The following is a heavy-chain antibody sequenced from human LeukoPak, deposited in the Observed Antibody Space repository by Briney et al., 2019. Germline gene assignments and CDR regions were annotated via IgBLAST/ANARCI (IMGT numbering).Heavy chain of an antibody. CDR3: ARPLMVGSKGAFDI. V-gene: IGHV4-59*08. J-gene: IGHJ3*02. CDR2: IYYSGST. CDR1: GGSISSYY. Sequence: SETLSLTCTVSGGSISSYYWSWIRQPPGKGLEWIGYIYYSGSTNYNPSLKSRVTISVDTSKNQFSLKLSSVTAADTAVYYCARPLMVGSKGAFDIWGQGTMVTVSS. D-gene: IGHD3-10*01.